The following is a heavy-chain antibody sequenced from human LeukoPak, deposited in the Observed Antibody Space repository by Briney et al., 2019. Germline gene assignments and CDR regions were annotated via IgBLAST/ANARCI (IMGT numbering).Heavy chain of an antibody. D-gene: IGHD3-3*01. CDR2: INHSGST. Sequence: PSETLSLTCAVYGGSFSGYYWSWIRQPPGKGLEWIGEINHSGSTNYNPSLKSRVTISVDTSKNQFSLKLSSVTAADTAVYYCARGTRFYCYGMDVWGQGTTVTVSS. CDR1: GGSFSGYY. V-gene: IGHV4-34*01. CDR3: ARGTRFYCYGMDV. J-gene: IGHJ6*02.